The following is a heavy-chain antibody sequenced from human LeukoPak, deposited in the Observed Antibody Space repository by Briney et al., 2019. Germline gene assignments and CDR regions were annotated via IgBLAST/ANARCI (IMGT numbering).Heavy chain of an antibody. Sequence: SVKVSCKASGGTFSSYAISWVRQAPGQGLEWMGGIIPIFGTANYAQKFQGRVTITTDESTSTAYMELSSLRSEDTAVYYCAREFRGYCSGGSCHSNYFDYWGQGTLVTVSS. CDR1: GGTFSSYA. D-gene: IGHD2-15*01. CDR2: IIPIFGTA. CDR3: AREFRGYCSGGSCHSNYFDY. V-gene: IGHV1-69*05. J-gene: IGHJ4*02.